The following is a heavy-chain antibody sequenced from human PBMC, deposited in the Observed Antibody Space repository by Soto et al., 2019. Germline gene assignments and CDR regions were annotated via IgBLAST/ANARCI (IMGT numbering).Heavy chain of an antibody. CDR3: ARVREYCSSTSCNPNWFDP. D-gene: IGHD2-2*01. Sequence: GASVKVSCKASGGTFSSYTISWVRQAPGQGLEWMGRIIPILGIANYAQKFQGRVTITADKSTSTAYMELSSLRSEDTAVYYCARVREYCSSTSCNPNWFDPWGQGTLFTVSS. CDR1: GGTFSSYT. J-gene: IGHJ5*02. CDR2: IIPILGIA. V-gene: IGHV1-69*02.